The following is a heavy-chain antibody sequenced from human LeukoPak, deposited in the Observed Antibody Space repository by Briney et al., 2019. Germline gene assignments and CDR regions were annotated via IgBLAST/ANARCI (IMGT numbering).Heavy chain of an antibody. Sequence: GGSLRLSCAASGFTFNTHAMHWVRQGPGKGLESVAFIRFDGSNKYYADSVKGRFTISRDNSKNTLYLQMNSLRAEDTAVYYCARDGGGYENYYYYMDVWGKGTTVTVSS. J-gene: IGHJ6*03. CDR1: GFTFNTHA. CDR2: IRFDGSNK. CDR3: ARDGGGYENYYYYMDV. D-gene: IGHD5-12*01. V-gene: IGHV3-30*02.